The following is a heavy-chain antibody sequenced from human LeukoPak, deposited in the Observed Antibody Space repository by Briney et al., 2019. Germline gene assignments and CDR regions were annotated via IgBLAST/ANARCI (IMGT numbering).Heavy chain of an antibody. CDR3: AREKYYYGSGSYSY. V-gene: IGHV3-74*01. CDR1: GFSFSVYW. Sequence: GGSLRLSCAASGFSFSVYWMHWVRQAPGKGPVWVSRIKTDGSITDYADFVKGRFTISRDNAKNTLYLQMNSLRAEDTAVYYCAREKYYYGSGSYSYWGQGTLVTVSS. J-gene: IGHJ4*02. D-gene: IGHD3-10*01. CDR2: IKTDGSIT.